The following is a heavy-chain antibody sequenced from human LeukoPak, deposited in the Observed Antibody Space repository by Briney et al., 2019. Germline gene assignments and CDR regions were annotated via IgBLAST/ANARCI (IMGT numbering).Heavy chain of an antibody. CDR2: IKQDGSEK. CDR1: GFTFSSYW. CDR3: AREFNYYDSSGWTKNFDY. D-gene: IGHD3-22*01. V-gene: IGHV3-7*05. J-gene: IGHJ4*02. Sequence: GGSLRLSCAASGFTFSSYWMSWVRQAPGKGLEWVANIKQDGSEKYYVDSVKGRFTISGDNAKNSLYLQMNSLRAEDTAVYYCAREFNYYDSSGWTKNFDYWGQGTLVTVSS.